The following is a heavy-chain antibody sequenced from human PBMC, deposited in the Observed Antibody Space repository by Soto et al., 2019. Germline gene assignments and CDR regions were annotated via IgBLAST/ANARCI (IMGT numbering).Heavy chain of an antibody. CDR2: IIPIFGTA. CDR1: GYTFTSYA. CDR3: ARPRGGQWLNGMDV. D-gene: IGHD6-19*01. V-gene: IGHV1-69*13. Sequence: ASVKVSCKASGYTFTSYAMHWVRQAPGQRLEWMGGIIPIFGTANYAQKFQGRVTITADDSTSTAYMELSSLRSEDTAVYYCARPRGGQWLNGMDVWGQGTTVTVSS. J-gene: IGHJ6*02.